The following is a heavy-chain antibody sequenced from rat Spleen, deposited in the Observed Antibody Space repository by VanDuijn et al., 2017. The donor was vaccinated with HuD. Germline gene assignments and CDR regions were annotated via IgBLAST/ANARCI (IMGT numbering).Heavy chain of an antibody. V-gene: IGHV3-4*01. CDR2: INFSGTT. Sequence: EIQLQESGPGLVKPSQSLSLTCSVTGYSITNGYAWNWIRKFPGNRLEWMGDINFSGTTNYNPSLKSRISVTRDTSKNQFFLQLNSSTTEDTATYYCTTYGGLRSWFAYWGQGTLVTVSS. CDR3: TTYGGLRSWFAY. J-gene: IGHJ3*01. D-gene: IGHD1-11*01. CDR1: GYSITNGY.